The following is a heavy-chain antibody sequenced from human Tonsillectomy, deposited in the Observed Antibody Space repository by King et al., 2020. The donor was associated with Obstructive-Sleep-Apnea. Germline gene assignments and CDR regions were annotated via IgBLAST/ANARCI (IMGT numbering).Heavy chain of an antibody. D-gene: IGHD5-18*01. V-gene: IGHV1-2*02. CDR3: AIWLSGYFDY. Sequence: VQLVESGAEVEKPGASVKLSCKASGYTFTDHSIHWVRQAPGQGLEWMGWINPKIGGTNYVPKFQGRITMTRDTAISTAYLELTRLRSDDTAVYYCAIWLSGYFDYWGQGTLVTVSS. CDR1: GYTFTDHS. CDR2: INPKIGGT. J-gene: IGHJ4*02.